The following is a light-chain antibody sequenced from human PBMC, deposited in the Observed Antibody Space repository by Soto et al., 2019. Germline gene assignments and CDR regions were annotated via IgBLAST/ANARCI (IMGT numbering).Light chain of an antibody. Sequence: VVTQPPSASGTPGQRVTISCSGSPSNVGNSGVNWYQQVPGAAPKLLINGNSQRRSGVPERFSASKSATSASLAISGVQSEDEADYFCAAWDDSLNGVVFGGGTQLTVL. J-gene: IGLJ3*02. V-gene: IGLV1-44*01. CDR3: AAWDDSLNGVV. CDR2: GNS. CDR1: PSNVGNSG.